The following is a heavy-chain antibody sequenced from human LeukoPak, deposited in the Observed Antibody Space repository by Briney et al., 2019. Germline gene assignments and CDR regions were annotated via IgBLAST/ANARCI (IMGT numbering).Heavy chain of an antibody. V-gene: IGHV3-33*01. J-gene: IGHJ4*02. CDR1: GFTFSSYG. CDR3: ARAGHYYCSGGSCLVDY. CDR2: IWYDGSNK. Sequence: GGPLRLSCAASGFTFSSYGMHWVRQAPGKGLEWVAVIWYDGSNKCYADSVKGRFTISRDNSKNTLYLQMNSLRAEDTAVYYCARAGHYYCSGGSCLVDYWGQGTLVTVSS. D-gene: IGHD2-15*01.